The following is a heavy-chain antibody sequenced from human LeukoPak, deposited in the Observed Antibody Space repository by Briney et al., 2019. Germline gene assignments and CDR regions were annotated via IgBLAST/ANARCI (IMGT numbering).Heavy chain of an antibody. Sequence: SETLSLTCTVSGVAVSSGSYWSWIRQPPGKGLEWIGEINHSGSTNYNPSLKSRVTISVDTSRNQFSLKLSSVTAADTAVYYCARLRYGGLWYWGQGTLVTVSS. CDR1: GVAVSSGSY. V-gene: IGHV4-34*01. CDR2: INHSGST. CDR3: ARLRYGGLWY. J-gene: IGHJ4*02. D-gene: IGHD4-23*01.